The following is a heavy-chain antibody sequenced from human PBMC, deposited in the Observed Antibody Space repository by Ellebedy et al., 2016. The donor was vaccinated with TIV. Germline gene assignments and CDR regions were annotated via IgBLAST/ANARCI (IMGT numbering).Heavy chain of an antibody. V-gene: IGHV3-23*01. CDR2: IIGSGGST. Sequence: PGGSLRLSCAASGFSFNSYAMNWVRQAPGKGLEWVTGIIGSGGSTKYVDSVKGRFTISRDNSKNTLFLQMNSLRGEDTAVYYCARSPKDHFYHGMDVWGQGTPVTVSS. D-gene: IGHD2/OR15-2a*01. J-gene: IGHJ6*02. CDR1: GFSFNSYA. CDR3: ARSPKDHFYHGMDV.